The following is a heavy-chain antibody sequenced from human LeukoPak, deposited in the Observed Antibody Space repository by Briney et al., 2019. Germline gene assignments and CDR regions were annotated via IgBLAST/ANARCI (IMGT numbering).Heavy chain of an antibody. D-gene: IGHD6-13*01. CDR2: ISGSGSDT. V-gene: IGHV3-11*06. Sequence: GGSLRLSCAASGFIFSDYYMTWIRQAPGKGLEWLSYISGSGSDTNYADSVKGRFTTSRDNAKNSLYLQMNSLRAEDTAVYYCARVGSIAAAGTPDYWGQGILVTVSS. CDR3: ARVGSIAAAGTPDY. CDR1: GFIFSDYY. J-gene: IGHJ4*02.